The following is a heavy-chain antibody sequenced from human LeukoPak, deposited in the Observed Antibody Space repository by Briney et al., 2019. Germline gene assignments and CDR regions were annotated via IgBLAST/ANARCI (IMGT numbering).Heavy chain of an antibody. Sequence: PGESLTLSCTASGFTIITTDLNWVRNAPGPGHELVSVLSSDGNTNYADTVYGRFTISIDNSTYTLYLEMNSLSPDDTAVYYCARGVEPLAANTLAYWGQATLVTVSS. J-gene: IGHJ4*02. V-gene: IGHV3-53*01. CDR2: LSSDGNT. CDR1: GFTIITTD. D-gene: IGHD1-14*01. CDR3: ARGVEPLAANTLAY.